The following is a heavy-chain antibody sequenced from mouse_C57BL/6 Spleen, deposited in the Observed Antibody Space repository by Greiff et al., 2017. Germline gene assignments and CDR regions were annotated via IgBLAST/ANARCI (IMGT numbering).Heavy chain of an antibody. D-gene: IGHD1-1*01. J-gene: IGHJ2*01. CDR2: ISDGGSYT. V-gene: IGHV5-4*03. CDR3: AREDYYGSSYYFDY. CDR1: GFTFSSYA. Sequence: EVKVVESGGGLVKPGGSLKLSCAASGFTFSSYAMSWVRQTPEKRLEWVATISDGGSYTYYPDNVKGRVTISRDNAKNNLYLQMSHLKSEDTAMYYCAREDYYGSSYYFDYWGQGTTLTVSS.